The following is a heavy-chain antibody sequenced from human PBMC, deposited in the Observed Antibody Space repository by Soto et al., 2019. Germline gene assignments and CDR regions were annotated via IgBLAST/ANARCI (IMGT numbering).Heavy chain of an antibody. V-gene: IGHV1-18*01. CDR1: GYTFPSYG. Sequence: ASVKVSCKASGYTFPSYGISWVRQAPGQGLEWMGWISAYNGNTNYAQKLQGRVTMTTDTSTSTAYMELRSLRSDDTAVYYCARDSPMVRGVIYYFDYWGQGTLVTVSS. CDR3: ARDSPMVRGVIYYFDY. J-gene: IGHJ4*02. CDR2: ISAYNGNT. D-gene: IGHD3-10*01.